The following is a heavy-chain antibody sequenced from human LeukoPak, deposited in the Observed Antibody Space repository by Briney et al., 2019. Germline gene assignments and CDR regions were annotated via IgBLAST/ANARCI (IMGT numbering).Heavy chain of an antibody. CDR2: INTNTGNP. CDR1: GYTFTSYA. J-gene: IGHJ4*02. D-gene: IGHD6-13*01. Sequence: ASVKVSCKASGYTFTSYAMNWVRQAPGQGLEWMGWINTNTGNPTYAQGFTGRFVFSLDTSVSTAYLQISSLKAEDTAVYYCARDSPAAGFAAGIGYWGQGTLVTVSS. CDR3: ARDSPAAGFAAGIGY. V-gene: IGHV7-4-1*02.